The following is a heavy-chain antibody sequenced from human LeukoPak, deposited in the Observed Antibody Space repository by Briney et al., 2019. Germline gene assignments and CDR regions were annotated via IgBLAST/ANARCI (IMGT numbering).Heavy chain of an antibody. CDR2: ISSSSSTI. J-gene: IGHJ4*02. D-gene: IGHD3-22*01. Sequence: PGGSLRLYCAASGFTFSSYSMNSVRQAPGKGLEWVSYISSSSSTIYYADSVKGRFTISRDNAKNSLYLQMNSLRAEDTAVYYCARDELYYYDSSGYFSFDYWGQGTLVTVSS. V-gene: IGHV3-48*01. CDR3: ARDELYYYDSSGYFSFDY. CDR1: GFTFSSYS.